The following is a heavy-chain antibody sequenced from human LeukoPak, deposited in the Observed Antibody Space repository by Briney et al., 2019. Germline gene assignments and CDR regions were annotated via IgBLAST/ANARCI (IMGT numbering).Heavy chain of an antibody. Sequence: SETLSLTCTVSGGSLSSFYWNWIRQPPGKGLEWIAYIYYSGTTNYNPSLKNRVTISVDTSKNQFSLNLSSVTAADTAVYYCTRRARENRAYYFDSWGQGALVTVSS. J-gene: IGHJ4*02. CDR2: IYYSGTT. V-gene: IGHV4-59*01. D-gene: IGHD1/OR15-1a*01. CDR3: TRRARENRAYYFDS. CDR1: GGSLSSFY.